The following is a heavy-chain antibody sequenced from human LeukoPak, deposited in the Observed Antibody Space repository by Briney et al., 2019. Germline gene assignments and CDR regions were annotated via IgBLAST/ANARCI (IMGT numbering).Heavy chain of an antibody. CDR2: IVVGSGNT. J-gene: IGHJ3*01. D-gene: IGHD4-23*01. CDR1: GFTFTSSA. Sequence: SAKVSCKASGFTFTSSAVQWVRQARGQRLEWIGWIVVGSGNTNYAQKFQERVTITRDMSTSTVYMELSSLRSEDTAVYYCAAEGRPTVVTFRKGAVDLWGQGTMVTVSS. CDR3: AAEGRPTVVTFRKGAVDL. V-gene: IGHV1-58*01.